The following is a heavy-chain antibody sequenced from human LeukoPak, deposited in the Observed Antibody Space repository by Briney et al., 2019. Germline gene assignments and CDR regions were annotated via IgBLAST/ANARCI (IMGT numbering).Heavy chain of an antibody. V-gene: IGHV3-23*01. J-gene: IGHJ4*02. CDR3: AKDWTTVVTPKGYYFDS. CDR2: ISTSGCST. D-gene: IGHD4-23*01. CDR1: GFSFNNYA. Sequence: GGSLRLSCAASGFSFNNYAMSWVRQAPGKGLQWVSAISTSGCSTYYAGSVKGRFTISRDNSKNTLALQMDSLRVEDTAVYYCAKDWTTVVTPKGYYFDSWGQGTLVTVSS.